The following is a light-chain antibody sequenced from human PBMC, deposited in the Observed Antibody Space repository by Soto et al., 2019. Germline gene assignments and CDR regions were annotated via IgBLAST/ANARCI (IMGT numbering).Light chain of an antibody. CDR1: QNVDSNY. V-gene: IGKV3-20*01. Sequence: EIVLTQSPGTLSLSPGERATLSFMASQNVDSNYLAWYQQKPGQAPRIIIFGASGRATGIPDRFSGSGSGTDFTLTISSLLSEDFAVYYCHQYYKWPLTFGGGTKVDIK. CDR3: HQYYKWPLT. CDR2: GAS. J-gene: IGKJ4*01.